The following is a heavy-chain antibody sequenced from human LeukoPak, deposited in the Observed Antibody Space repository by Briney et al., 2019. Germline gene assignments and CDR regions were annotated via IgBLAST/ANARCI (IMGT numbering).Heavy chain of an antibody. V-gene: IGHV1-69*05. J-gene: IGHJ5*02. Sequence: AASVKVSCKASGGTFSSYAISLVRQAPGQGLEWMGRIIPIFGTANYAQKFQGRVTITTDESTSTAYMELSSLRSEDTAVYYCARDGTWIQLWYQYNWFDPWGQGTLVTVSS. CDR2: IIPIFGTA. CDR1: GGTFSSYA. D-gene: IGHD5-18*01. CDR3: ARDGTWIQLWYQYNWFDP.